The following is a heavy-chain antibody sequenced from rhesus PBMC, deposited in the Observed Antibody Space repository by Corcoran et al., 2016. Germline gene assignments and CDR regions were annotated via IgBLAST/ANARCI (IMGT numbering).Heavy chain of an antibody. V-gene: IGHV4-160*01. CDR2: IYGSSGST. J-gene: IGHJ4*01. Sequence: QVQLQESGPGLVKPSETLSLTCAVSDGSISRNYWSWIRQPPGKGLEWIGYIYGSSGSTYYNPSPKIRVTISTDTSQNQFSLKLSSVTAADTAVYYCARDEVTIFGLGRNYFDYWGQGVLVTVSS. CDR1: DGSISRNY. CDR3: ARDEVTIFGLGRNYFDY. D-gene: IGHD3-3*01.